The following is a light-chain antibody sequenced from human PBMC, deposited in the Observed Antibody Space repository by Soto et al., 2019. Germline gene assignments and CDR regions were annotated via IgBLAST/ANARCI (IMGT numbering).Light chain of an antibody. CDR3: QQYNSYEGT. CDR2: DAS. J-gene: IGKJ1*01. CDR1: QSISSW. V-gene: IGKV1-5*01. Sequence: DIQMTQSPSTLSASVGDRVTITCRASQSISSWLAWYQQKPGKAPKLLIYDASSLESGVPSRFSGSGSGTESTLTISSLQPDDFATYYCQQYNSYEGTFGQGTKVEIK.